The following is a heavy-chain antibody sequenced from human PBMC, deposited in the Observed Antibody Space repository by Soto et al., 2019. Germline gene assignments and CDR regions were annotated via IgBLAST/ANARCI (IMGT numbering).Heavy chain of an antibody. V-gene: IGHV4-31*03. CDR1: GDSINTGDYY. J-gene: IGHJ6*02. D-gene: IGHD1-1*01. CDR2: IYYSGAT. CDR3: SREGYNYNGMDV. Sequence: QVQLQESGPGLVNPSQTFSLTCTVSGDSINTGDYYWSWVRHHPVSGLEWIGYIYYSGATSYNPSLRGRVTILLDTSENQFSLRLSSVTAADTAVYYCSREGYNYNGMDVWGQGTTVTVSS.